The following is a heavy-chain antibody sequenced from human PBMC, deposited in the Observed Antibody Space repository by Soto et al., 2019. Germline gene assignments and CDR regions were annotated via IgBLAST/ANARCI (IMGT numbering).Heavy chain of an antibody. Sequence: AVPVSGQESGYTFTSDGVSWVRQATGQGLEWLGWISAYNDNTNYAQKLKGRVTMTTDTSTNTAYMELRSLTSDDTAVYYCAREGYCSSGSCALYSHEYFGMDVWGQGTAVT. CDR2: ISAYNDNT. V-gene: IGHV1-18*01. D-gene: IGHD2-15*01. CDR3: AREGYCSSGSCALYSHEYFGMDV. J-gene: IGHJ6*02. CDR1: GYTFTSDG.